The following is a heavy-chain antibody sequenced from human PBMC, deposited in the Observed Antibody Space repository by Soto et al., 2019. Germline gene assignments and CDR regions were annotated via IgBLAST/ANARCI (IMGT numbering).Heavy chain of an antibody. Sequence: LSETLSLTCTVSGDSISAYSWSWVRQRPGKGLEWIGNIHYNGNTKYSPSLKSRVTMSVDTSKNHFSLRLISVTAADTAIYFCAREGNLGRWLQPLDFWGQGTLVTVSS. V-gene: IGHV4-59*01. CDR2: IHYNGNT. CDR1: GDSISAYS. J-gene: IGHJ4*02. D-gene: IGHD5-12*01. CDR3: AREGNLGRWLQPLDF.